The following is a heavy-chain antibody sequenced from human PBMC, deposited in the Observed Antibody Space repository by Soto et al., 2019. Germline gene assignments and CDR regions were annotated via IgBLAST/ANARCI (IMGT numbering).Heavy chain of an antibody. CDR1: GDSISSNSHY. CDR3: ASNFVAVVIKGWGY. V-gene: IGHV4-39*01. J-gene: IGHJ4*02. D-gene: IGHD3-10*01. CDR2: IYYDGNT. Sequence: SETLSLTCTVSGDSISSNSHYWGWIRQPPGRGLESIANIYYDGNTYYNPSLKSRVSISLDTSKNQFSLKLDSVTAADTAVYFCASNFVAVVIKGWGYWGQGTLVTVSS.